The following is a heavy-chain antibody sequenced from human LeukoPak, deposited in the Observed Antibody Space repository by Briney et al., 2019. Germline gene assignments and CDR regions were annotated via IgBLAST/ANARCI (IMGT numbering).Heavy chain of an antibody. Sequence: PSETLSLTCTVSGGSISSYYWSWIRQPPGKGLEWIGYIYYSGSTNYNPSLKSRVTISVDTSKNQLSLKLSSVTAADTAVYYCARYIVSYPHDAFDIWGQGTMVTVSS. D-gene: IGHD1-26*01. CDR2: IYYSGST. CDR1: GGSISSYY. J-gene: IGHJ3*02. V-gene: IGHV4-59*01. CDR3: ARYIVSYPHDAFDI.